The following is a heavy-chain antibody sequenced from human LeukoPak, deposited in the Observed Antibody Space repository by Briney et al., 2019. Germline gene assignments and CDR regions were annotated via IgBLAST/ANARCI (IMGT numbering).Heavy chain of an antibody. J-gene: IGHJ4*02. Sequence: TSETLSLTCAVSNGSLSGYAWIWIRQSPGKGLEWIGHIYNTGGTIYSPTLRSRATLSVDTSKNQFSLKLSSVTAADTAVYYCARDLVAGAFDYWGQGTLVTVSS. D-gene: IGHD2-15*01. CDR3: ARDLVAGAFDY. V-gene: IGHV4-59*12. CDR2: IYNTGGT. CDR1: NGSLSGYA.